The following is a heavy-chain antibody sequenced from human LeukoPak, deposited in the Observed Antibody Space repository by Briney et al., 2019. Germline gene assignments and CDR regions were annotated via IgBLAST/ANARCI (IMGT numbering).Heavy chain of an antibody. Sequence: GGSLRLSCAASGFTFSSYAMSWVRQAPGKGLEWLSSISGGGSSTYYADSVKGRFTISRDNSKNTLYLQMNSLRAEDTAVYYCAKDTVAVAALFDPWGQGTLVTVSS. D-gene: IGHD6-19*01. CDR3: AKDTVAVAALFDP. J-gene: IGHJ5*02. V-gene: IGHV3-23*01. CDR1: GFTFSSYA. CDR2: ISGGGSST.